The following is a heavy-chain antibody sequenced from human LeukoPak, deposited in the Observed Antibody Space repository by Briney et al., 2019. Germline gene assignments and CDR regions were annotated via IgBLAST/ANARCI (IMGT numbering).Heavy chain of an antibody. V-gene: IGHV3-21*01. CDR2: ISTGSSYI. Sequence: PGGSLRLSCAASGFTFSSYAMNWVRQAPGKGLEWVSSISTGSSYIYYADSVKGRFTISRDNAKNSLYLQMNSLRGEDTAVYYCARGYEFGSGSFFDSCGEGSPVTVSS. J-gene: IGHJ4*02. D-gene: IGHD3-10*01. CDR1: GFTFSSYA. CDR3: ARGYEFGSGSFFDS.